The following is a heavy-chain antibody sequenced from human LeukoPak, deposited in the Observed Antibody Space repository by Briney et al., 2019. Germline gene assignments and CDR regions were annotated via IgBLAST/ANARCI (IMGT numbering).Heavy chain of an antibody. D-gene: IGHD5-12*01. J-gene: IGHJ4*02. CDR1: GFTVSSNY. V-gene: IGHV3-53*01. CDR3: ATLYGGSTDY. Sequence: GGSLRLSCAASGFTVSSNYMSWVRQAPGKGLEWVSVIHSGGSTYYADSVKGRFTISRDNSKNTLYLQMNSLRVEDTAVYYCATLYGGSTDYWGQGTLVTVSS. CDR2: IHSGGST.